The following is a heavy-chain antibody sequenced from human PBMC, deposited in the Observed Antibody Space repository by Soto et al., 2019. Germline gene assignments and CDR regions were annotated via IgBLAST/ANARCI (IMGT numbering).Heavy chain of an antibody. D-gene: IGHD3-10*01. CDR2: IYYSGST. Sequence: QVQLQETGPGLVKPSQTLSLTCTVSGGSISSGGSYWSWIRQHPGKGLECIGYIYYSGSTYYNPSLKSRVSISVDTSKNQFSLKLSSVTAADTAVYYCARELRFGEDYCGMDVWGQGTTVTVSS. J-gene: IGHJ6*02. CDR3: ARELRFGEDYCGMDV. CDR1: GGSISSGGSY. V-gene: IGHV4-31*03.